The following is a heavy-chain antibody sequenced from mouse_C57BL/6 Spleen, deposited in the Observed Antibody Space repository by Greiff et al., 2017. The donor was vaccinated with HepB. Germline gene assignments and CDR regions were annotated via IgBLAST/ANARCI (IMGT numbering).Heavy chain of an antibody. CDR2: IHPNSGST. V-gene: IGHV1-64*01. CDR1: GYTFTSYW. CDR3: AREDDYDVYWYFDV. D-gene: IGHD2-4*01. J-gene: IGHJ1*03. Sequence: QVQLQQPGAELVKPGASVKLSCKASGYTFTSYWMHWVKQRPGQGLEWIGMIHPNSGSTNYNEKFKSKATLTVDKSSSTAYMQLSSLTSEDSAVYYCAREDDYDVYWYFDVWGTGTTVTVSS.